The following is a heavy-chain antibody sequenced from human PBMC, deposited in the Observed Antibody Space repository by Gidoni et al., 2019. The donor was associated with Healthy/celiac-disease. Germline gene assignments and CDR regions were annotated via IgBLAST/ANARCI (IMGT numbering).Heavy chain of an antibody. CDR2: SSWNSGSI. CDR1: GFPFDDYA. J-gene: IGHJ3*02. CDR3: AKDSGLTTVTSGAFDI. D-gene: IGHD4-4*01. V-gene: IGHV3-9*01. Sequence: EVQLVESGGGLVQPGRSLRLSCAASGFPFDDYAMHWVRQAPGKGLEWVSGSSWNSGSIGYADSVKGRFTISRDNAKNSLYLQMNSLRAEDTALYYCAKDSGLTTVTSGAFDIWGQGTMVTVSS.